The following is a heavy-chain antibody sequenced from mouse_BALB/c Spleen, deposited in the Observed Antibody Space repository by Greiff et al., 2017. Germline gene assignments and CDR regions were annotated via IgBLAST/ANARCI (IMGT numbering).Heavy chain of an antibody. CDR1: GYSITSDYA. CDR3: ARWDYYGSSYRDY. J-gene: IGHJ2*01. CDR2: ISYSGST. Sequence: EVKLVESGPGLVKPSQSLSLTCTVTGYSITSDYAWNWIRQFPGNKLEWMGYISYSGSTSYNPSLKSRISFTRDTSKNQFFLQLNSVTTEDTATYYCARWDYYGSSYRDYWGQGTTLTVSS. D-gene: IGHD1-1*01. V-gene: IGHV3-2*02.